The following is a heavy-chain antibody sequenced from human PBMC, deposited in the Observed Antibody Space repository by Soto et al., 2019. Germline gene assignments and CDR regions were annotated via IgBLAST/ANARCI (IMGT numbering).Heavy chain of an antibody. CDR3: ARQTYYFDTSGYAFDY. CDR2: MNPNSGDT. Sequence: ASVKVSCKTSGYTFTNYDIYCVRQAAGHELEWMGWMNPNSGDTQYAQRFQGRVTMTRDTSKSTAYMELSSLRSEDTALYYCARQTYYFDTSGYAFDYWGQGTPVTVSS. CDR1: GYTFTNYD. V-gene: IGHV1-8*01. D-gene: IGHD3-22*01. J-gene: IGHJ4*02.